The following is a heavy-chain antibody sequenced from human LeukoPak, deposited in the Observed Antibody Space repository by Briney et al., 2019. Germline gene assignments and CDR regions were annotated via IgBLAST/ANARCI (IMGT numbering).Heavy chain of an antibody. CDR3: AREGSLVGATRGTVWFDP. D-gene: IGHD1-26*01. J-gene: IGHJ5*02. CDR1: GFTFSSYN. Sequence: GGSLRLSCAASGFTFSSYNMNWVRQAPGKGLEWVSAISSSSSYIYYADSVKGRFTISRDNAKNSLYLQMNSLRAEDTAVYYCAREGSLVGATRGTVWFDPWGQGTLVTVSS. V-gene: IGHV3-21*01. CDR2: ISSSSSYI.